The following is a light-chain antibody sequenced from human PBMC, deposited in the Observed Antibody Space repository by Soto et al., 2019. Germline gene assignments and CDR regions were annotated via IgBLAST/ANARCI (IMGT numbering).Light chain of an antibody. J-gene: IGLJ1*01. Sequence: QSVLTQPPSVSGAPGQRVTISGTGSSSNIGAPYDVHWYQHLPGTAPKLLIYNNNNRPSGVPDRFSGSKSGTSASLAITGLRAEDEADYYCQSYDSSLSGYVFGTGTKVTVL. CDR1: SSNIGAPYD. CDR2: NNN. CDR3: QSYDSSLSGYV. V-gene: IGLV1-40*01.